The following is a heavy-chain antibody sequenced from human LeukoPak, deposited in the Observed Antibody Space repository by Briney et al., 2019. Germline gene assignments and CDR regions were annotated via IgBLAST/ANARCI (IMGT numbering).Heavy chain of an antibody. CDR1: GYTFTGYY. Sequence: ASVKVSCKASGYTFTGYYMHWVRQAPGQGLEWMGWINPNSGGTNYAQKLQGRVTMTRDTSISTAYMELSRLRSDDTAVYYCARGRLGELSLIPYYFDYWGQGTLVTVSS. CDR2: INPNSGGT. J-gene: IGHJ4*02. CDR3: ARGRLGELSLIPYYFDY. D-gene: IGHD3-16*02. V-gene: IGHV1-2*02.